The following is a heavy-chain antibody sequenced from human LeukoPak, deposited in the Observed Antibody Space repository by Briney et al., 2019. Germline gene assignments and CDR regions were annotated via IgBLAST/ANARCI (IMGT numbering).Heavy chain of an antibody. D-gene: IGHD1-7*01. CDR2: IYYSGRT. J-gene: IGHJ4*02. V-gene: IGHV4-34*01. CDR3: ASKLELRKGGGIYY. CDR1: GGSFSGYY. Sequence: SETLSLTCAVYGGSFSGYYWSWLRQPPGKGLEGVGSIYYSGRTYYNTSLKSRVNISVDTYKKEFSLKLRSVTAADTAVYYCASKLELRKGGGIYYWGQGTLVTVSS.